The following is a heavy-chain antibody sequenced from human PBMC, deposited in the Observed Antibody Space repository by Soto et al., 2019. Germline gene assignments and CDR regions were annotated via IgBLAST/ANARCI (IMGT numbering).Heavy chain of an antibody. Sequence: EVQLVESGGGLVKPGGSLRFSVAASGFSFSDYSMNWVRQAPGKGLEWVSSISGSSSYIYYADSLKGRVTVSRDNAEKSLYLQMNSLRAEDTAVYYCARDGAYCSGTGCRDYYHYMDVWGKGTTVTVSS. D-gene: IGHD2-2*01. CDR1: GFSFSDYS. V-gene: IGHV3-21*01. CDR3: ARDGAYCSGTGCRDYYHYMDV. CDR2: ISGSSSYI. J-gene: IGHJ6*03.